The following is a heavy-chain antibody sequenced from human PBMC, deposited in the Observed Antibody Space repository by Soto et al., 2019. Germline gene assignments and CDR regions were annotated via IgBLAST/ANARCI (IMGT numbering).Heavy chain of an antibody. J-gene: IGHJ5*02. V-gene: IGHV3-23*01. Sequence: GGSLRLSCAASGFMFENYAMIWVRQAPGKGLEWVATVRGNSYGAYYADSVRGRFIISRDNSKNTMSLQLNSLRDDDTAIYYCAKGKSANCVYWPVPWGPGTLDTVSS. D-gene: IGHD2-21*01. CDR3: AKGKSANCVYWPVP. CDR2: VRGNSYGA. CDR1: GFMFENYA.